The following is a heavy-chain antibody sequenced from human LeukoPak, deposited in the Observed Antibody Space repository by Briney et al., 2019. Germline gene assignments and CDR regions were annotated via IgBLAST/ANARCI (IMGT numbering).Heavy chain of an antibody. CDR1: GFTFSSYA. V-gene: IGHV3-48*01. D-gene: IGHD5-12*01. CDR2: IGISSGNT. CDR3: ARDHRYAFDN. Sequence: GGSLRLSCAASGFTFSSYAMHWVRQAPGKGLEWISYIGISSGNTKYADSVKGRFTISRDKARNSLYLKMNSLRVEDTAMYYCARDHRYAFDNWGHGTLVTVSS. J-gene: IGHJ4*01.